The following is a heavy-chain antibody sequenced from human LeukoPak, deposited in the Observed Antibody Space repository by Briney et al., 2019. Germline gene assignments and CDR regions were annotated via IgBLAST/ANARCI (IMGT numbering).Heavy chain of an antibody. V-gene: IGHV4-31*03. J-gene: IGHJ4*02. CDR3: ARAGSNKIKNFDY. CDR1: GGFISSGGYY. D-gene: IGHD1-14*01. CDR2: IYYSGST. Sequence: SETLSLTCTVSGGFISSGGYYWSWIRQHPGKGLEWIGYIYYSGSTYYNPSLKSRVTISVDTSKNQFSLKLSSVTAADTAVYYCARAGSNKIKNFDYWGQGTLVTVSS.